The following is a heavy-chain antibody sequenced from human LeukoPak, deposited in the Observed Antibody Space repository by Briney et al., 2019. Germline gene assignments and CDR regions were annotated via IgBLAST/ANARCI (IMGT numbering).Heavy chain of an antibody. CDR3: ASGMVGISSSSVEMNYYYYYYMDV. CDR2: IIPIFGTA. D-gene: IGHD6-6*01. J-gene: IGHJ6*03. Sequence: ASVKVSCKASGGTFISYAISWVRQAPGQGLEWMGGIIPIFGTANYAQKFQGRVTITTDESTSTAYMELSSLRSEDTAVYYCASGMVGISSSSVEMNYYYYYYMDVWGKGTTVTVSS. V-gene: IGHV1-69*05. CDR1: GGTFISYA.